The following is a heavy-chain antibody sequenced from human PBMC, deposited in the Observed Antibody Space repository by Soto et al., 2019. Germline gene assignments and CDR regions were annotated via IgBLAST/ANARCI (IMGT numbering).Heavy chain of an antibody. J-gene: IGHJ4*02. V-gene: IGHV1-69*01. D-gene: IGHD2-21*02. CDR3: ARDLAYCGGDCYSH. CDR2: IIPIFGTA. Sequence: SLEVSCQASVAAFSRYAIIWVRQATGQGLEWMGGIIPIFGTANYAQKFQGRVTITADESTSTAYMELSSLRSEDTAVYYCARDLAYCGGDCYSHWGQGTMV. CDR1: VAAFSRYA.